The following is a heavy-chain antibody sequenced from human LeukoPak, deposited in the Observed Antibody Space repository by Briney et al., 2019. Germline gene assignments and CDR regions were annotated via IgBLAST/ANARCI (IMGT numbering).Heavy chain of an antibody. V-gene: IGHV3-20*04. CDR2: INWNTGVI. J-gene: IGHJ4*02. CDR1: GITFDEYA. Sequence: GGSLRLSCAASGITFDEYAMNWVRQAPGKGLEWVSNINWNTGVIVYADSVRGRFTVSRDISKSTVYLQMNSLRAEDTAVYYCARVGLGIGDYWGQGTLVTVSS. CDR3: ARVGLGIGDY. D-gene: IGHD7-27*01.